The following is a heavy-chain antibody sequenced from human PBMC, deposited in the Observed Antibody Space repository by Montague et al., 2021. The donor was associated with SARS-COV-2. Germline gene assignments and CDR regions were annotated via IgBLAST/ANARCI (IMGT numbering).Heavy chain of an antibody. D-gene: IGHD3-10*01. CDR3: ARDRGRSFDSGGYNWLDS. V-gene: IGHV4-59*01. CDR2: IYYTGNT. Sequence: SETLSLTCTVSGGSISPYYWTWIRQPPGKGLEWIGYIYYTGNTKYKPSLKSRVTILVDTSKYQFSPNLKSVTAADTAVYYCARDRGRSFDSGGYNWLDSWGQGTLVTVSS. J-gene: IGHJ5*01. CDR1: GGSISPYY.